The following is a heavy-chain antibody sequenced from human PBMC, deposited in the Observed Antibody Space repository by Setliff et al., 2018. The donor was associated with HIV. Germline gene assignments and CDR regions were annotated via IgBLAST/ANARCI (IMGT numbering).Heavy chain of an antibody. CDR2: IIPSSAAA. V-gene: IGHV1-2*06. CDR3: ARGGGGPSGFDV. CDR1: GYTFTGYF. D-gene: IGHD1-26*01. Sequence: GASVKVSCKASGYTFTGYFIHWVRQAPGQGLEWMGRIIPSSAAANYAQKFQGRVTMTRDTSISTVYMDLRRLTSDDTAVYYCARGGGGPSGFDVWGQGTMVTVSS. J-gene: IGHJ3*01.